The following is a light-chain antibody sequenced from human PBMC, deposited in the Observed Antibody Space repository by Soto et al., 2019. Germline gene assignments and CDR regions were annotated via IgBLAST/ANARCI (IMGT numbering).Light chain of an antibody. V-gene: IGKV1-5*01. Sequence: DIQMTQSPSTLSASVGDRVTLACRASQNISPWLAWYQQKPGKAPKLLIYGASSLEGGVPSRFSGSGSGTDFTLTISSLQPDDFATYYCQQYSSSATFGQGTKVDIK. CDR1: QNISPW. CDR3: QQYSSSAT. CDR2: GAS. J-gene: IGKJ1*01.